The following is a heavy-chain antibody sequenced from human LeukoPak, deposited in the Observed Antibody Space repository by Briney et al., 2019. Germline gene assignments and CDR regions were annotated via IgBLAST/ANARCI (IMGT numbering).Heavy chain of an antibody. D-gene: IGHD5-24*01. CDR2: ISSRGSTI. CDR1: GFTFSSYE. V-gene: IGHV3-48*03. J-gene: IGHJ5*02. Sequence: PGGSLRLSCAASGFTFSSYEMKWVRQAPGKGLEWVSYISSRGSTIYYADSVKGRFNISRDNAKNSLYLQLNSLRAEDTAVYYCARDLRDGYNWWFDPWGQGTLVTVSS. CDR3: ARDLRDGYNWWFDP.